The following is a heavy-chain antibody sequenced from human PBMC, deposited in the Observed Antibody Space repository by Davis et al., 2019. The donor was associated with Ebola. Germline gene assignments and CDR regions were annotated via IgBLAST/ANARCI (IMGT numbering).Heavy chain of an antibody. CDR3: ATTIRGARYCSGGSCHGGLDY. D-gene: IGHD2-15*01. Sequence: AASVKVSCKPSGGTFSTYAISWVRQAPGQGLEWMGGIIPIFGATNYAQKFQGRVTITADESTRTAYMDLSSLRSEDTAVYYCATTIRGARYCSGGSCHGGLDYWGQGTLVTISS. J-gene: IGHJ4*02. V-gene: IGHV1-69*13. CDR1: GGTFSTYA. CDR2: IIPIFGAT.